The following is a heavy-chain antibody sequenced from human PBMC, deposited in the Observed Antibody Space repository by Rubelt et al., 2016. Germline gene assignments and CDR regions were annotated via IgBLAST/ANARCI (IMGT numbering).Heavy chain of an antibody. J-gene: IGHJ4*02. CDR2: IYSGGST. D-gene: IGHD5-12*01. CDR1: GFTVSSNY. V-gene: IGHV3-66*01. Sequence: VQLVESGGGVVQPGRSLRLSCAASGFTVSSNYMSWVRQAPGKGLEWVSVIYSGGSTYYADSVKGRFTISRDNSKNTLYLQMNSLRAEDTAVDYCVRKGLTNSGYHFDYWGQGTLVTVSS. CDR3: VRKGLTNSGYHFDY.